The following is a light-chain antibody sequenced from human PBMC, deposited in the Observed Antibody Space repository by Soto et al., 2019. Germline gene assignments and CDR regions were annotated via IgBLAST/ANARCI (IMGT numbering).Light chain of an antibody. CDR3: QQSYSTPPGT. Sequence: DIQMTQSPSSLSAPAGARATITLRASQSISSYLTWYQQKPGKAPKLMIYATSSLQSGVPSRFSGSGSGTDFTLTISSLQPEDFATYYCQQSYSTPPGTFGQGTKVDI. V-gene: IGKV1-39*01. J-gene: IGKJ1*01. CDR1: QSISSY. CDR2: ATS.